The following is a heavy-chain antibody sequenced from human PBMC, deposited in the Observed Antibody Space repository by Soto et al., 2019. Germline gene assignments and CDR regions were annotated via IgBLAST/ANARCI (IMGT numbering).Heavy chain of an antibody. CDR1: RITFNTYA. CDR2: ISCDRRNT. Sequence: LRLSCDASRITFNTYAFHWFRQPPGKGLEWLTVISCDRRNTYCADSAKGRFTFSRDNSKHTVYLQCNSLRPEDTAVYFCARDHLYGTDVNCLSSYYGMYVWRQGTTVGVCS. CDR3: ARDHLYGTDVNCLSSYYGMYV. V-gene: IGHV3-30*04. J-gene: IGHJ6*01. D-gene: IGHD1-1*01.